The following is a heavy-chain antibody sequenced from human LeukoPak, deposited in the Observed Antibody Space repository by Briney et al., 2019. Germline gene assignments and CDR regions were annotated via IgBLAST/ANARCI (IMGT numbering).Heavy chain of an antibody. CDR2: IIPIFDTA. J-gene: IGHJ5*02. CDR3: GREQEAGGWFEP. CDR1: GGTFSSYS. V-gene: IGHV1-69*13. Sequence: GASVKVSCKASGGTFSSYSISWVRQAPGQGLEWMGGIIPIFDTADYAQKFQGRVTITADESTSTAYMELSSLRSEDTAVYYCGREQEAGGWFEPWGQGTLVTVSS.